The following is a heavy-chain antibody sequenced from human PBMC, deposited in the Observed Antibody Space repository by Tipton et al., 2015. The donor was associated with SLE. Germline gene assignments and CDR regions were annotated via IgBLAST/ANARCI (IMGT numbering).Heavy chain of an antibody. CDR1: GGSFSGYY. V-gene: IGHV4-34*01. Sequence: TLSLTCAVYGGSFSGYYWSWIRQPPGKGLEWIGSIYYSGSTYYNPSLKSRVTISVDTSKNQFSLKLSSVTAADTAVYYCAIRFLEWLPRSYYYGMDVWGQGTTVTVSS. CDR2: IYYSGST. J-gene: IGHJ6*02. CDR3: AIRFLEWLPRSYYYGMDV. D-gene: IGHD3-3*01.